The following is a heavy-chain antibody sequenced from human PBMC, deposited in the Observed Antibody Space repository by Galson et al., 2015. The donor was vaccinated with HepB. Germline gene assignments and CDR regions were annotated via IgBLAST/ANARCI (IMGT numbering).Heavy chain of an antibody. V-gene: IGHV3-23*01. CDR3: AKARSVGGTPDY. D-gene: IGHD1-26*01. CDR1: GFTFSDYA. Sequence: SLRLSCAASGFTFSDYAMTWVRQAPGKGLEWVSTISESGGNTYHAASVKGRFTISRDNSKSTLYLQMNSLTGEDTAVYYCAKARSVGGTPDYWGQGTLVTVSS. CDR2: ISESGGNT. J-gene: IGHJ4*02.